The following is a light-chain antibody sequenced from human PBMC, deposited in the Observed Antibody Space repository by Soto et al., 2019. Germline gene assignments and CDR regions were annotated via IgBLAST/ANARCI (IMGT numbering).Light chain of an antibody. J-gene: IGKJ1*01. V-gene: IGKV1-5*01. CDR3: QQYDSYWGT. CDR1: QKVSPW. CDR2: DVS. Sequence: DIRMTQSPSTLSASVGDSVTITCRASQKVSPWLAWYQQKAGKAPKLLIYDVSSLKRGVPSRFSGSGSGTEFTLTISSLQSDDFATYYCQQYDSYWGTFGQGNKVEFK.